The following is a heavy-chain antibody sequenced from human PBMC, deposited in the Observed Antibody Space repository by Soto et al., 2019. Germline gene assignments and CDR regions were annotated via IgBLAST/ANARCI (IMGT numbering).Heavy chain of an antibody. D-gene: IGHD3-10*01. CDR1: GGSISSGDYY. CDR2: IYYSGST. Sequence: SETLSLTCTVSGGSISSGDYYWSWIRQPPGKGLEWIGYIYYSGSTYYNPSLKSRVTISVDTSKNQFSLKLSSVTAAHTAVYYCAQRNRGSGDFDYWGQGTLVTVSS. J-gene: IGHJ4*02. CDR3: AQRNRGSGDFDY. V-gene: IGHV4-30-4*01.